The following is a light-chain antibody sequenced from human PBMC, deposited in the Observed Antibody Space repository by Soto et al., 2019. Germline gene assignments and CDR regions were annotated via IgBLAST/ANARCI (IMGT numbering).Light chain of an antibody. CDR1: SSDIGGYKY. Sequence: QSALTQPASVSGSPGQSITISCTGTSSDIGGYKYVSWYQHHPGKAPKLLIYDVDYRPSGVSNRFSGSKSGNTASLTISGLQAEDEADYYCSSYTTTSTRLFGGGTKVTVL. CDR3: SSYTTTSTRL. CDR2: DVD. V-gene: IGLV2-14*01. J-gene: IGLJ3*02.